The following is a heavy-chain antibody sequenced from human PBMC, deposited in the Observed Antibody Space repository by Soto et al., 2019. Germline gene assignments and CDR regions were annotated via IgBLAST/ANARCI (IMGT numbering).Heavy chain of an antibody. Sequence: QLQLQEPGPGLVKPSETLSLTCTVSGGSISSSSFHWGWIRQPPGKGLEWIGSIYYSGSTYYSPSRKSRVTMSVDTSTNQFSLKLSSVTAADTAVYYCARRERAAGTDWWFDPWGQGTLVTVSS. CDR1: GGSISSSSFH. CDR2: IYYSGST. V-gene: IGHV4-39*01. D-gene: IGHD6-13*01. CDR3: ARRERAAGTDWWFDP. J-gene: IGHJ5*02.